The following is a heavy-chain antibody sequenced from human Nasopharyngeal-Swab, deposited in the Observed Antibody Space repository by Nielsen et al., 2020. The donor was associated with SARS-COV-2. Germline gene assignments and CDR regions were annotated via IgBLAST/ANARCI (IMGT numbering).Heavy chain of an antibody. D-gene: IGHD1-20*01. CDR1: GFTFSSYG. CDR3: ASTYNYYGDYYYGMDV. CDR2: IRYDGFNQ. J-gene: IGHJ6*02. Sequence: GGSLRLSCAASGFTFSSYGMHWVRQAPGKGLEWVAFIRYDGFNQHYADSVKGRFTISRDSFKNTLYLQLNSLRAEDTAVYYCASTYNYYGDYYYGMDVWGQGTTVTVSS. V-gene: IGHV3-30*02.